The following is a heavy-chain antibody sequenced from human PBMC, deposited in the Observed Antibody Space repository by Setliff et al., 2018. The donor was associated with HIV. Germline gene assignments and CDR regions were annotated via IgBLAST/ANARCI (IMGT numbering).Heavy chain of an antibody. V-gene: IGHV4-4*02. J-gene: IGHJ6*03. CDR3: AREIGRDIVVVLAPVIDYYYYMDV. CDR1: GGSISTSNW. Sequence: PSETLSLTCAVSGGSISTSNWWSWVRQPPGKGLEWIGEIYHSGSTNYNPSLKSRVTISVDKSKNQFSLNLSSVTAADTAVYYCAREIGRDIVVVLAPVIDYYYYMDVWGKGTTVTVSS. CDR2: IYHSGST. D-gene: IGHD2-2*01.